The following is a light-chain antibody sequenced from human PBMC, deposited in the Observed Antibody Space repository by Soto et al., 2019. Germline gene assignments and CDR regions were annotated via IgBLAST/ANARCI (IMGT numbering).Light chain of an antibody. CDR2: EVS. CDR1: GSDVGSYIL. V-gene: IGLV2-23*02. J-gene: IGLJ3*02. CDR3: CSYAGGTSWV. Sequence: QSVLTQPASVSGSPGQSITISCTGTGSDVGSYILVSWYQQHPGKAPKLIIYEVSERPSGVSDRFSGSKSDNTASLTISGLQAEDEADYYCCSYAGGTSWVFGGGTQLTVL.